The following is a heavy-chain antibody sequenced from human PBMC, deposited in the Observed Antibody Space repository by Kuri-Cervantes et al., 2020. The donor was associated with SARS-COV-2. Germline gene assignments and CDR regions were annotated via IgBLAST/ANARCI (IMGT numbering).Heavy chain of an antibody. V-gene: IGHV5-51*01. CDR3: ARHSKLELHMDV. CDR2: IYPGDSDT. D-gene: IGHD1-7*01. CDR1: GYSFTSYW. Sequence: GGSLRLSCKGSGYSFTSYWIGWVRQMPGKGLEWMGIIYPGDSDTRYSPSFRGQVTISADKSISTAYLQWSSLKASDTAMYYCARHSKLELHMDVRGQGTTVTVSS. J-gene: IGHJ6*02.